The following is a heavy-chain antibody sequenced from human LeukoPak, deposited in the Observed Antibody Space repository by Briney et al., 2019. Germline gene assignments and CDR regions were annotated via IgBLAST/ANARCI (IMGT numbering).Heavy chain of an antibody. V-gene: IGHV3-21*01. J-gene: IGHJ4*02. CDR3: ARAAMGYTGDY. Sequence: GGSLRLSCAAPGFTFSSYSMNWVRQAPGKGLEWVSSISSSSSYIYYADSVKGRFTISRDNAKNSLYLQMNSLRAEDTAVYYCARAAMGYTGDYWGQGTLVTVSS. CDR1: GFTFSSYS. D-gene: IGHD6-13*01. CDR2: ISSSSSYI.